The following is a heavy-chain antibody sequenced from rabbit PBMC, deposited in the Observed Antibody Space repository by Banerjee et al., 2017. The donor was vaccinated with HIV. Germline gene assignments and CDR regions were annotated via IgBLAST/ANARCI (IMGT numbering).Heavy chain of an antibody. Sequence: QSLEESGGDLVKPGASLTLTCKASGFSYSGGYDMCWVRQAPGKGLEWIACIYTSSGNTVYASWAKGRFTISKTSSTTVTLQVTSLTAADTATYFCARDYSGNRPYYFNLWGQGTLVTVS. CDR1: GFSYSGGYD. CDR2: IYTSSGNT. V-gene: IGHV1S40*01. CDR3: ARDYSGNRPYYFNL. J-gene: IGHJ4*01. D-gene: IGHD1-1*01.